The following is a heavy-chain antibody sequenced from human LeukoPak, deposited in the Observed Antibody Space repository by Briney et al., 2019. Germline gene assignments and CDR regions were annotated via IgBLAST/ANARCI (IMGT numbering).Heavy chain of an antibody. CDR2: IYHSGST. J-gene: IGHJ4*02. CDR3: ARASRYYYDSSGYYSPFDY. CDR1: GGSISSGGYS. Sequence: SETLSLTCAVSGGSISSGGYSWSWIRQPPGKGLEWIGYIYHSGSTYYNPSLKSRVTISVDRSKNQFSLKLSSVTAADTAVYYCARASRYYYDSSGYYSPFDYWGQGTLVTVSS. V-gene: IGHV4-30-2*01. D-gene: IGHD3-22*01.